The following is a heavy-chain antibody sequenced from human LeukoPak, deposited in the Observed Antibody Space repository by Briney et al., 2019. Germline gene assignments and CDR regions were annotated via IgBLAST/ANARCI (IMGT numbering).Heavy chain of an antibody. CDR1: GYTFTGYY. Sequence: ASVKVSCKASGYTFTGYYMHWVRQAPGQGLEWMGWINPNSGGTNYAQKFQGRVTMTRDTSISTAYMELSRLRSDDTAVYYCARSYSGYDRIFDYWGQGTLVTVSS. CDR2: INPNSGGT. D-gene: IGHD5-12*01. CDR3: ARSYSGYDRIFDY. J-gene: IGHJ4*02. V-gene: IGHV1-2*02.